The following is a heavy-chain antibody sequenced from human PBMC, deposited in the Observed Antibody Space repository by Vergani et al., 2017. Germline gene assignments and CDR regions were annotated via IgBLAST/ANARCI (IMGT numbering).Heavy chain of an antibody. J-gene: IGHJ4*02. Sequence: QVQLQESGPGLVKPSQTLSLTCTVSGGSISSGDYYWSWIRQPPGKGLEWIGYIYYSGSTYYNPSLKSRVTISVDTSKNQFSLKLSSVTAADTAVYYCASAGIVAAGGYYFDYWGQGTLVTVSS. V-gene: IGHV4-30-4*01. CDR3: ASAGIVAAGGYYFDY. D-gene: IGHD6-13*01. CDR2: IYYSGST. CDR1: GGSISSGDYY.